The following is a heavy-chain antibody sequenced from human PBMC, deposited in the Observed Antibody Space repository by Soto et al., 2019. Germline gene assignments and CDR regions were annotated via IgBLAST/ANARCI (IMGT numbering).Heavy chain of an antibody. D-gene: IGHD2-15*01. CDR2: IYYSGST. CDR1: GGSISSGVHY. V-gene: IGHV4-31*03. CDR3: ARGDCSGGSCYPYFYYYMDV. Sequence: QVQLQESGPGLVKPSQTLSLTCTVSGGSISSGVHYCSWIRQHPEKGLEGIGHIYYSGSTYYNPSLQGRITISVDTSKTQFSLKLNSVTAADTAVYYCARGDCSGGSCYPYFYYYMDVWGKGTTVTVSS. J-gene: IGHJ6*03.